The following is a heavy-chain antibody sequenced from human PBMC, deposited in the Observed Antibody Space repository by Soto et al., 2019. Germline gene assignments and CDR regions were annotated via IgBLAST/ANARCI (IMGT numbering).Heavy chain of an antibody. CDR2: FDPEDGET. CDR3: AVRITIFGVVTMGPFDY. V-gene: IGHV1-24*01. J-gene: IGHJ4*02. Sequence: ASVKVSCKVSGYTLTELSMHWVRQAPGKGPEWMGGFDPEDGETIYAQKFQGRVTMTEDTSTDTAYMELSSLRSEDTAVYYCAVRITIFGVVTMGPFDYWGQGTLVTVS. D-gene: IGHD3-3*01. CDR1: GYTLTELS.